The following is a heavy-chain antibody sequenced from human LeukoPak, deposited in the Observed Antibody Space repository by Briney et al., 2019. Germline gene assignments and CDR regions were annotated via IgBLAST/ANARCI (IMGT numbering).Heavy chain of an antibody. CDR3: ARDVVLRYFDWLSPARYFDY. CDR1: GFTFSSHS. CDR2: ISSSSSTI. D-gene: IGHD3-9*01. J-gene: IGHJ4*02. V-gene: IGHV3-48*01. Sequence: GGSLRLSCAASGFTFSSHSMNWVRQAPGKGLEWVSYISSSSSTIYYADSVKGRFTIPRDNAKNSLYLQMNSLRAEDTAVYYCARDVVLRYFDWLSPARYFDYWGQGTLVTVSS.